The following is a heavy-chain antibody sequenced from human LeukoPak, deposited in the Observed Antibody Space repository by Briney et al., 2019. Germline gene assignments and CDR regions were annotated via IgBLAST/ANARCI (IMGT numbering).Heavy chain of an antibody. D-gene: IGHD3-9*01. Sequence: SETLSLTCTVSGGSISSYYWSWIRQPPGKGLEWIGYIYYSGSTNYNPSLKSRVTISVDTSKNQFSLKLSSVTAADTAVYYCARNTKYYDILTGYYNVVDYWGQGTLVTVSS. CDR3: ARNTKYYDILTGYYNVVDY. V-gene: IGHV4-59*01. CDR2: IYYSGST. CDR1: GGSISSYY. J-gene: IGHJ4*02.